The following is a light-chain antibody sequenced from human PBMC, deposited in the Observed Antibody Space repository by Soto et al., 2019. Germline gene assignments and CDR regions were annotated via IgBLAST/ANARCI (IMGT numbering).Light chain of an antibody. J-gene: IGLJ1*01. Sequence: QSALTQPPSASGSAGQSGTISCTGTKNDIGVYDFVSWYQHHPGKAPRLIIYEVVQRPSGVPDPFSGSKSGNRAALTGSGLHGADEADYFCKSYAGGNTVVFGSGTKLTLL. CDR3: KSYAGGNTVV. V-gene: IGLV2-8*01. CDR2: EVV. CDR1: KNDIGVYDF.